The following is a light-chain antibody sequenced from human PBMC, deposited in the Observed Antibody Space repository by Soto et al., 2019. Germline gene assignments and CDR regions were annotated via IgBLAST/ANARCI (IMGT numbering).Light chain of an antibody. Sequence: EIVLTQSPGTLSLSPGERATLSCRASQSVSSSYLAWYQQKPGQAPRLHIFGASRRATGIPDRFSGSGSGTDFTLTISRLEPEDFAVYYCQQYGSSPPVTFGPGTKVDIK. J-gene: IGKJ3*01. CDR2: GAS. CDR1: QSVSSSY. V-gene: IGKV3-20*01. CDR3: QQYGSSPPVT.